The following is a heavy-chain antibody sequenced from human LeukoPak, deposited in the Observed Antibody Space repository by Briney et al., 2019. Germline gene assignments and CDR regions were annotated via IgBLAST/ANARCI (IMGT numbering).Heavy chain of an antibody. CDR3: ARGATPNYYDSSGYPGPLDY. V-gene: IGHV1-69*05. J-gene: IGHJ4*02. CDR1: GGTFSSYA. Sequence: SVKVSCKASGGTFSSYAISWVRQAPGQGLEWMGGIIPIFGTANYAQKFQGRVTITTDESTSTAYMELSSLRSEDTAVYYCARGATPNYYDSSGYPGPLDYWGQGTLVTVSS. CDR2: IIPIFGTA. D-gene: IGHD3-22*01.